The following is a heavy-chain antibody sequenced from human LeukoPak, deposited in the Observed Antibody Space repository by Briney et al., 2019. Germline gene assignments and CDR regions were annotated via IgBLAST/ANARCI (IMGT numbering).Heavy chain of an antibody. D-gene: IGHD3-10*01. CDR3: ARMLRGVINPCDH. Sequence: GRSLRLSCAASGFTFSSYAMSWVRQAPGKGLEWVSSISNSGSFTYFADSVKGRFTISRDNSKNTLFLQMNSLRADDTAVYYCARMLRGVINPCDHWGQGTLVTVSS. V-gene: IGHV3-23*01. CDR1: GFTFSSYA. J-gene: IGHJ4*02. CDR2: ISNSGSFT.